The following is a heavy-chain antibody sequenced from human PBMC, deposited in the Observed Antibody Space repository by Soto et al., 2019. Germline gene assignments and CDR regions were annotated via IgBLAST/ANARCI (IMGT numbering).Heavy chain of an antibody. D-gene: IGHD6-19*01. Sequence: EVQLLESGGGLVQPGGSLRLSCTISGFTFSSYAMSWVRQAPGKGLECVSSITGSGDSTYYADSVKGRFSISRDKSKNTLYLQMNSLRAEDSAVYYCANALQFRGWLSAQTFDYWGQGTQVTVSS. V-gene: IGHV3-23*01. CDR1: GFTFSSYA. J-gene: IGHJ4*02. CDR2: ITGSGDST. CDR3: ANALQFRGWLSAQTFDY.